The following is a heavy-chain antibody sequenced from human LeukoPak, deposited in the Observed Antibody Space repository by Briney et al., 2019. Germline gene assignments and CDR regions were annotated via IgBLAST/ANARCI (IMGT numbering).Heavy chain of an antibody. V-gene: IGHV3-30*18. CDR1: GFTFSSYG. D-gene: IGHD1-26*01. J-gene: IGHJ4*02. CDR3: AKGDSGETYFDY. Sequence: PGRSLRLSCAASGFTFSSYGMHWVRQAPGKGLEWVAVISYDGSNKHYADSVNGRFTISRDNSKNTLYLQMNSLRAEDTAVYYCAKGDSGETYFDYWGQGTLVTVSS. CDR2: ISYDGSNK.